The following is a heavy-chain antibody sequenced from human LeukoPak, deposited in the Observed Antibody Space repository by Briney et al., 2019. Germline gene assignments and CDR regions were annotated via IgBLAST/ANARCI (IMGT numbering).Heavy chain of an antibody. Sequence: ASVKVSCKASGYTFTGYGISWVRQAPGQGLEWMGWISPYNGDTKYGQRFQGRVTMTTYTPTTTAYMELRSLRFDDTAVYYCARVGLGIGWYADLWGRGTLVTVLS. V-gene: IGHV1-18*01. CDR3: ARVGLGIGWYADL. CDR2: ISPYNGDT. CDR1: GYTFTGYG. D-gene: IGHD7-27*01. J-gene: IGHJ2*01.